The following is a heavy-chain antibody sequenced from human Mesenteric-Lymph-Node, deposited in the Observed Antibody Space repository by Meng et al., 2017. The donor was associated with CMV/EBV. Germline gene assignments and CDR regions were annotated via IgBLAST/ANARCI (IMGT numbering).Heavy chain of an antibody. CDR2: IKQDGSEK. D-gene: IGHD2-2*01. CDR1: GFTFSSYW. Sequence: GESLKISCAASGFTFSSYWMSWVRQAPGKGLEWVANIKQDGSEKYYVDSVKGRFTISRDNAKNSLYLQMNSLRAEDTAVYYCATSPASDDFWGQGTLVTVSS. J-gene: IGHJ4*02. V-gene: IGHV3-7*01. CDR3: ATSPASDDF.